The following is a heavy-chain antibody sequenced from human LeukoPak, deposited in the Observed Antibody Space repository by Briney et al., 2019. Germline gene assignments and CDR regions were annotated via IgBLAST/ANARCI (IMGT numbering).Heavy chain of an antibody. V-gene: IGHV3-15*01. CDR3: TTDLGLSKIRGVIVY. CDR2: IKSKSDGEAT. Sequence: GGSLRLSGTASGFTFTNAWMNWVRQAPGKGLEWVGRIKSKSDGEATDYAAHAKGRLPMSRAESKATLYLQMNSLKADDTAVYYCTTDLGLSKIRGVIVYWGQGALVTVSS. D-gene: IGHD3-10*01. J-gene: IGHJ4*02. CDR1: GFTFTNAW.